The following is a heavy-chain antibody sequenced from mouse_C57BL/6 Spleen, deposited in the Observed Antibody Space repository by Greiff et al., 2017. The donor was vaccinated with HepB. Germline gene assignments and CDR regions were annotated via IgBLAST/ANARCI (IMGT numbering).Heavy chain of an antibody. CDR1: GFNIKDYY. Sequence: VQLQQSGAELVKPGASVKLSCTASGFNIKDYYMHWVKQRTEQGLEWIGRIDPEDGETKYAPKFQGKATITADTSSNTAYLQLSSLTSEDPAVYYWASSPMTTVVATYDYWGQGTTLTVSS. V-gene: IGHV14-2*01. D-gene: IGHD1-1*01. J-gene: IGHJ2*01. CDR2: IDPEDGET. CDR3: ASSPMTTVVATYDY.